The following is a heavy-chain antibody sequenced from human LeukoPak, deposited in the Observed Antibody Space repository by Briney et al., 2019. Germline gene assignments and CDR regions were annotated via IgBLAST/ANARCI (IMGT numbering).Heavy chain of an antibody. Sequence: GSLRLSCAASGFTFSSYAMHWVRQAPGKGLEWVAVISYDGSNKYYADSVKGRFTISRDNSKNTLYLQMNSLRAEDTAVYYCARDAYCSSTSCYSYYMDVWGKGTTVTVSS. CDR2: ISYDGSNK. CDR1: GFTFSSYA. J-gene: IGHJ6*03. V-gene: IGHV3-30-3*01. D-gene: IGHD2-2*01. CDR3: ARDAYCSSTSCYSYYMDV.